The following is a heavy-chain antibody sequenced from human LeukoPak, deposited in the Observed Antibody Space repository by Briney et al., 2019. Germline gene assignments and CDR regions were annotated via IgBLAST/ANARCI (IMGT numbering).Heavy chain of an antibody. Sequence: SETLSLTCTVSGGSIHSYWSWIRQPAGKGLEWIGRISGSGTITYNPALQSRLTISIDTSKNQFSLKLMSVTAADTAVYYCARDSGTTGEVKFDPWGQGTLVTVSS. CDR2: ISGSGTI. V-gene: IGHV4-4*07. CDR3: ARDSGTTGEVKFDP. CDR1: GGSIHSY. D-gene: IGHD3-10*01. J-gene: IGHJ5*02.